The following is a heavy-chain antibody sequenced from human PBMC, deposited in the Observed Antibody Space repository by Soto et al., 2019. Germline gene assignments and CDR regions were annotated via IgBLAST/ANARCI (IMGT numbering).Heavy chain of an antibody. V-gene: IGHV4-4*02. J-gene: IGHJ4*02. CDR1: GDSASSPYW. CDR3: ARSAGWYAVHS. D-gene: IGHD6-19*01. CDR2: GFHTGTT. Sequence: QVQLQESGPGLVKPSGTLSLTCAVSGDSASSPYWWGWVRRPPGKGLEWIGEGFHTGTTGYNPSLRSRVTISMDKSINQFSLDLSSVTAADTAVYYCARSAGWYAVHSWGPGTLVVVSS.